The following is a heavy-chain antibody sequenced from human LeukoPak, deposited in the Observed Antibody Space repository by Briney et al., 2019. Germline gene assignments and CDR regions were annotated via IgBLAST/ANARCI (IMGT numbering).Heavy chain of an antibody. D-gene: IGHD3-10*01. Sequence: PGGSLRLSCAASGFTFSSYSMNWVRQAPGKGLEWVSSISSSSSYIYYADSVKGRFTISRDNAKNSLYLQMNSLRAEDTAVYYCARDRDITMVRSPFDYWGQGTLVTVSS. J-gene: IGHJ4*02. CDR3: ARDRDITMVRSPFDY. CDR2: ISSSSSYI. CDR1: GFTFSSYS. V-gene: IGHV3-21*01.